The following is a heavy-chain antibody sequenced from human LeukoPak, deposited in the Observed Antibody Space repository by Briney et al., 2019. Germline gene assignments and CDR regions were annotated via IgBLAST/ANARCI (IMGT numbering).Heavy chain of an antibody. CDR1: GGSISSYY. J-gene: IGHJ4*02. Sequence: PSETLSLTCTVSGGSISSYYRSWIRRPPGKGLEWIGEINHSGSTNYNPSLKSRVTISVDTSKNQSSLKLSSVTAADTAVYYCARGEQLANFDYWGQGTLVTVSS. CDR2: INHSGST. V-gene: IGHV4-34*01. CDR3: ARGEQLANFDY. D-gene: IGHD6-6*01.